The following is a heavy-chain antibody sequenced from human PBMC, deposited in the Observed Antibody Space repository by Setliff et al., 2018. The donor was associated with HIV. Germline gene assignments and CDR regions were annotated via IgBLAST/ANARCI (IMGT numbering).Heavy chain of an antibody. V-gene: IGHV3-11*04. CDR2: ISDSDTDI. CDR1: GFSFSDYY. Sequence: GGSLRLSCAASGFSFSDYYMSWIRQAPGKGLECISYISDSDTDIYYADSVRGRFTISRDNAKNSLYLQMNSLRAEDSADYYCAGLVVVETAGDIFDLWGQGTPVTVSS. D-gene: IGHD2-21*02. CDR3: AGLVVVETAGDIFDL. J-gene: IGHJ3*01.